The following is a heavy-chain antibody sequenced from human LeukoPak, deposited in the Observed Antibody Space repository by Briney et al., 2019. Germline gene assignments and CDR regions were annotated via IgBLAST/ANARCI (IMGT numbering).Heavy chain of an antibody. CDR1: GGSISSDY. CDR3: AKGFSWSAFDI. Sequence: SETLSLTCTVSGGSISSDYWSWIRRPPGKGLEWIGYIYYSGSTNYNPSLKSRVTISVDTSKNQFSLKLSSVTAADTAVYYCAKGFSWSAFDIWGQGTMVTVSS. D-gene: IGHD6-13*01. V-gene: IGHV4-59*01. CDR2: IYYSGST. J-gene: IGHJ3*02.